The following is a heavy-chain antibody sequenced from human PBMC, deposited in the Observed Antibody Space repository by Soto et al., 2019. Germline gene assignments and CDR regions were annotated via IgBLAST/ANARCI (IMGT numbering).Heavy chain of an antibody. D-gene: IGHD6-6*01. CDR1: GFTFSSYS. Sequence: GSLRLSCAASGFTFSSYSMNWVRQAPGKGLEWVSYISSSSSTIYYADSVKGRFTISRDNAKNSLYLQMNSLRDEDTAVYYCARKMFSSSSGVKTFYYYYGMDVWGQGTTVTVSS. CDR2: ISSSSSTI. V-gene: IGHV3-48*02. CDR3: ARKMFSSSSGVKTFYYYYGMDV. J-gene: IGHJ6*02.